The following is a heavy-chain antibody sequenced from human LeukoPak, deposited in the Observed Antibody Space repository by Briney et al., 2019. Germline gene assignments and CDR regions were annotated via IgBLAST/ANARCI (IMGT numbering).Heavy chain of an antibody. V-gene: IGHV4-59*08. CDR3: ARQSGRNLLDY. Sequence: SETLSLTCTVSGDSISSYYWSWIRQPPGKGLERIGHIYYSGSTDYNPSLKSRVTISVDTSKNQFSLKLSSVTAADTAVYYCARQSGRNLLDYWGQGTLVTVSS. D-gene: IGHD1-26*01. CDR2: IYYSGST. J-gene: IGHJ4*02. CDR1: GDSISSYY.